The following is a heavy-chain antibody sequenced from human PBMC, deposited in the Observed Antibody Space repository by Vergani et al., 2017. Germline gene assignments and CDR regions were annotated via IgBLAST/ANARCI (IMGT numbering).Heavy chain of an antibody. D-gene: IGHD2-2*01. CDR2: IIPIFGTA. J-gene: IGHJ6*02. CDR1: GGTFSSYA. CDR3: ASKVDIVVVPAATEGYYYGMDV. Sequence: QVQLVQSGAEVKKPGSSVKVSCKASGGTFSSYAISWVRQAPGQGLEWMGGIIPIFGTANYAQKFQGRVTITADESTSTAYMELSSLRSEDTAVYYCASKVDIVVVPAATEGYYYGMDVWGQGTTVTGSS. V-gene: IGHV1-69*01.